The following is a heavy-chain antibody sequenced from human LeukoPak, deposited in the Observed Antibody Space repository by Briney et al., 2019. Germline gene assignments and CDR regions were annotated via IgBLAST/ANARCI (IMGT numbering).Heavy chain of an antibody. CDR2: INPSGGST. J-gene: IGHJ3*02. CDR1: GYTFTSYY. V-gene: IGHV1-46*01. D-gene: IGHD2-21*02. Sequence: ASVKVSCKAFGYTFTSYYMHWVRQAPGQGLEWMGIINPSGGSTSYAQKFQGRVTMTRDMSTSTVYMELSSLRSEDTAVYYCARRGEYCGGDCYSGIDAFDIWGQGTMVTVSS. CDR3: ARRGEYCGGDCYSGIDAFDI.